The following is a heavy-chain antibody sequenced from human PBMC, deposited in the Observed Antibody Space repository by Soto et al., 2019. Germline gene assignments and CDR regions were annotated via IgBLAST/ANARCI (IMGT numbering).Heavy chain of an antibody. D-gene: IGHD3-22*01. CDR3: ARGVTMIVVVGYFDY. CDR2: IYHNGST. CDR1: GGSISSGGYS. V-gene: IGHV4-30-2*01. J-gene: IGHJ4*02. Sequence: SETLSLTCAVSGGSISSGGYSWSWIRQPPGKGLEWIGYIYHNGSTYYNPSLKSRVTISVDRSKNQFSLKLSSVTAADTAVYYCARGVTMIVVVGYFDYWGQGTLVTVSS.